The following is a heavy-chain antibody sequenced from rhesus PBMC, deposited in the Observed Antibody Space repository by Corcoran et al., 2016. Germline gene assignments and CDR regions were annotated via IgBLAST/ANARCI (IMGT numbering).Heavy chain of an antibody. J-gene: IGHJ4*01. D-gene: IGHD6-25*01. CDR3: AIGYSGSSFDY. Sequence: QVQLQESGPGVVKPSETLSLTCAVSGGSISDSYRWSWIRQPPEKGLEWIGYIYGSSTSTNYYPSLKSRVTISKDTSKNQFSLQLSSMTAADTAVYYCAIGYSGSSFDYWGQGVLVTVSS. CDR1: GGSISDSYR. CDR2: IYGSSTST. V-gene: IGHV4S10*01.